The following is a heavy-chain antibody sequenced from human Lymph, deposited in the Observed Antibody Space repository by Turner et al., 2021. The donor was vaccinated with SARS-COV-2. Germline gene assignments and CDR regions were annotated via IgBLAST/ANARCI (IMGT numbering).Heavy chain of an antibody. CDR3: ARERYDSSGSESYYFDY. V-gene: IGHV3-21*01. CDR2: ISSSSSYI. Sequence: EVQLVESGGGLVKPGGALRLSCAASGFSFSRYSMNWVRQAPGKGLVWVSSISSSSSYIYYADSVKGRFTISRDSAKISLYLQMISLRAEDTAVYYCARERYDSSGSESYYFDYWGQGTLVTVSS. J-gene: IGHJ4*02. CDR1: GFSFSRYS. D-gene: IGHD3-22*01.